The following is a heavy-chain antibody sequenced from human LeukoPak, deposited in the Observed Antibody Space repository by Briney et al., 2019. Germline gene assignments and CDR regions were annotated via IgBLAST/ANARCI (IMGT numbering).Heavy chain of an antibody. V-gene: IGHV3-33*01. J-gene: IGHJ4*02. CDR2: IWYDGSNK. CDR3: ARDRSGSYSTDY. D-gene: IGHD1-26*01. Sequence: GRSLRLSCAASGFTFSRHAMHWVRQAPGKGLEWAALIWYDGSNKYYADSVKGRFTISRDNSKNTLYLQMNNLRAEDTAVYYCARDRSGSYSTDYWGQGTLVTVSS. CDR1: GFTFSRHA.